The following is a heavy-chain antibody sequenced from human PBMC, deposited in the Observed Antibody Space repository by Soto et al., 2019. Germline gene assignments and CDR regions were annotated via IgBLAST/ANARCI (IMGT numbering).Heavy chain of an antibody. CDR1: GYTFTSYG. Sequence: ASVKVSCKASGYTFTSYGISWVRQAPGQGLEWMGWISAYNGNTNYAQKLQGRVTMTTDTSTSTAYMELRSLRSDDTAVYYCATARSPTGSSSYYNGMNVCHKVPTITVSS. D-gene: IGHD1-26*01. CDR3: ATARSPTGSSSYYNGMNV. V-gene: IGHV1-18*01. J-gene: IGHJ6*04. CDR2: ISAYNGNT.